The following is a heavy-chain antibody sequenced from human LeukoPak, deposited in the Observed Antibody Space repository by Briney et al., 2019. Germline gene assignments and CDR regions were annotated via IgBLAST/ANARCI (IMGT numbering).Heavy chain of an antibody. Sequence: GGSLRLSCAASGFTFSSYGMHWVRQAPGKGLEWVAFIRYDGSNKYYADSVKGRFTISRDNSKNTLYLQMNSLRAEDTAVYYCAKASRITMIVGGDWGQGTLVTVSS. CDR1: GFTFSSYG. CDR2: IRYDGSNK. J-gene: IGHJ4*02. CDR3: AKASRITMIVGGD. D-gene: IGHD3-22*01. V-gene: IGHV3-30*02.